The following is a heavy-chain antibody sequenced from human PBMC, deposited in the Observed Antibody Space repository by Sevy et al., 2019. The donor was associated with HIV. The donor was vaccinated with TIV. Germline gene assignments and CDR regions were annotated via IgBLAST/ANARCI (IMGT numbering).Heavy chain of an antibody. J-gene: IGHJ4*02. CDR1: GFTVSRNY. V-gene: IGHV3-66*01. Sequence: GGSLRLSCAASGFTVSRNYMSWVRQGPGKGLEWVSVIYSDGRTFYADSVKDRFTISRDNSKNTLYLQMNSLRVEDTAVYYCAGWSSAWTLFDYGGQGTLVTVSS. CDR2: IYSDGRT. D-gene: IGHD6-19*01. CDR3: AGWSSAWTLFDY.